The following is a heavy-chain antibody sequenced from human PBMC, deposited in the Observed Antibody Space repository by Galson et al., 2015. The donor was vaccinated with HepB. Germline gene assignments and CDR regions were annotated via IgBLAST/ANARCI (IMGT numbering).Heavy chain of an antibody. CDR3: ARLPEGPSPNYYYYYGMDV. V-gene: IGHV1-18*04. Sequence: SVKVSCKASGYTFTSYGISWVRQAPGQGLEWMGWISAYNGNTNYAQKLQGRVTMTTDTSTSTAYMELRSLRSDDTAVYYCARLPEGPSPNYYYYYGMDVWGQGTTVTVSS. J-gene: IGHJ6*02. CDR2: ISAYNGNT. CDR1: GYTFTSYG.